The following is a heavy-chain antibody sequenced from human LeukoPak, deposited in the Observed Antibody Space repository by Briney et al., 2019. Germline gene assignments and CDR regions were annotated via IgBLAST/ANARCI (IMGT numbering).Heavy chain of an antibody. Sequence: LGGSLRLSCAASGFTFSSYSMNWVRPAPGKGLEWVSSISSSSSYIYYADSVKGRFTISRDNAKNSLYLQMNSLRAEDTAVYYCARRGGLEALGYYYYGMDVWGQGTTVTVSS. J-gene: IGHJ6*02. V-gene: IGHV3-21*01. D-gene: IGHD1-26*01. CDR2: ISSSSSYI. CDR1: GFTFSSYS. CDR3: ARRGGLEALGYYYYGMDV.